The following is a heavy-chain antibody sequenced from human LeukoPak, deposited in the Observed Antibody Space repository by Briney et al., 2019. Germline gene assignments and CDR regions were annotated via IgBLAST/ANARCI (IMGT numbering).Heavy chain of an antibody. CDR3: ARDYAATYYYYMDV. CDR1: GGTFISYA. Sequence: SVKVSCKASGGTFISYAISWVRQAPGQGHEWMGGIIPIFGTANYAQKFQGRVTITADESTSTAYMELSSLRSEDTAVYYCARDYAATYYYYMDVWGKGTTGTVSS. J-gene: IGHJ6*03. CDR2: IIPIFGTA. V-gene: IGHV1-69*13. D-gene: IGHD1-26*01.